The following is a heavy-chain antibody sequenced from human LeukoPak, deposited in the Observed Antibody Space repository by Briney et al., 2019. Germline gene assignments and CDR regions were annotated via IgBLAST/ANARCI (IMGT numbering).Heavy chain of an antibody. CDR2: IYYSGST. D-gene: IGHD3-16*02. CDR3: ARSNYVWGSYRPRQSDAFDI. Sequence: SETLSLTCTVSGASVSSGSYYWSWIRQPPGKGLEWIGFIYYSGSTNYNPSLKSRVTMSVDTSKNQFSLKLSSVTAVDTAVYYCARSNYVWGSYRPRQSDAFDIWGQGTMVTVSS. J-gene: IGHJ3*02. CDR1: GASVSSGSYY. V-gene: IGHV4-61*01.